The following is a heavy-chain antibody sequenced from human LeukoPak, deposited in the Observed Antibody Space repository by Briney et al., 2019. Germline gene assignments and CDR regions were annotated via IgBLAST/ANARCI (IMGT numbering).Heavy chain of an antibody. CDR1: GFTFSGSA. CDR3: TSRAGAFDI. CDR2: IRSKANSYAT. Sequence: GGSLKLSCAASGFTFSGSAMHWVRQASGKGLEWVGRIRSKANSYATAYAASVKGRFTISRDDSKNTAYLQMNSLKTEDTAVYYCTSRAGAFDIWGQGTMVTVSS. V-gene: IGHV3-73*01. D-gene: IGHD6-13*01. J-gene: IGHJ3*02.